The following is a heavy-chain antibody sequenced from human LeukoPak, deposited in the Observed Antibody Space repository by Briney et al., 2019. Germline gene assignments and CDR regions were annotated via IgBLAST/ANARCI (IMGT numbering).Heavy chain of an antibody. D-gene: IGHD1-26*01. J-gene: IGHJ3*02. CDR3: AKAVSIVGANDAFDI. CDR1: GFTFGSYA. Sequence: GGSLRLSCAASGFTFGSYAMSWVRQAPGKGLEWVSAISGSGGSTYYADSVKGRFTISRDNSKNTLYLQMNSLRAEDTAVYYCAKAVSIVGANDAFDIWGQGTMVTVSS. CDR2: ISGSGGST. V-gene: IGHV3-23*01.